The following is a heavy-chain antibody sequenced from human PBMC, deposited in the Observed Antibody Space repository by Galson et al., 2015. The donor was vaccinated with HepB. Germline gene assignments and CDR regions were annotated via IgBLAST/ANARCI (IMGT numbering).Heavy chain of an antibody. V-gene: IGHV3-30*04. CDR3: ARAFWGPYNYYYYYGMDV. J-gene: IGHJ6*02. CDR2: ISYDGSNK. CDR1: GFTFSSYA. Sequence: SLRLSCAASGFTFSSYAMHWVRQAPGKGLEWVAVISYDGSNKYYADSVKGRFTISRGNSKNTLYLQMNSLRAEDTAVYYCARAFWGPYNYYYYYGMDVWGQGTTVTVSS. D-gene: IGHD7-27*01.